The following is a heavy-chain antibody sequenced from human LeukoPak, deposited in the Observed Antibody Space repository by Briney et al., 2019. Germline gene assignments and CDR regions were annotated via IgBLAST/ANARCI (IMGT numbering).Heavy chain of an antibody. J-gene: IGHJ5*02. CDR2: IIPILGIA. CDR1: GGTFSSYT. D-gene: IGHD5-12*01. Sequence: SVKVSCKASGGTFSSYTISWVRQAPGQGLEWMGRIIPILGIANYAQKFQGRVTITADKSTSTAYMGLSSLRSEDTAVYYCARLLYSGYDWGGNWFDPWGQGTLVTVSS. V-gene: IGHV1-69*02. CDR3: ARLLYSGYDWGGNWFDP.